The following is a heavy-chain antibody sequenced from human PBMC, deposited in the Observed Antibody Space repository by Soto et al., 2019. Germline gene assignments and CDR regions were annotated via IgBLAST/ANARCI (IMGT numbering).Heavy chain of an antibody. CDR1: GGSISSGGYY. CDR3: ARVDYIWGSYRYTVDY. CDR2: IYYSGST. D-gene: IGHD3-16*02. V-gene: IGHV4-31*03. J-gene: IGHJ4*02. Sequence: SETLSLTCTVSGGSISSGGYYWSWIRQHPGKGLEWIGYIYYSGSTYYNPSLKSRVTISVDTSKNQFSLKLSSVTAADTAVYYCARVDYIWGSYRYTVDYWGQGTLVTVSS.